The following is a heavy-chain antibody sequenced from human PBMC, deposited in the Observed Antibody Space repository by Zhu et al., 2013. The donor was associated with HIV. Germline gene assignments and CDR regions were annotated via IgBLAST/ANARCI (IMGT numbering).Heavy chain of an antibody. V-gene: IGHV1-18*01. CDR2: ISAYNGNT. D-gene: IGHD3-16*02. CDR1: GYTFINYG. Sequence: QVQLVQSGAEVKKPGASVKVSCKASGYTFINYGISWVRQAPGQGLEWMGWISAYNGNTNYAQKLQGRVTMTTDTSTSTAYMELRSLRSDDTAVYYCAREGGAGLPLGELSLPFDFWGQGTLVTVSS. J-gene: IGHJ4*02. CDR3: AREGGAGLPLGELSLPFDF.